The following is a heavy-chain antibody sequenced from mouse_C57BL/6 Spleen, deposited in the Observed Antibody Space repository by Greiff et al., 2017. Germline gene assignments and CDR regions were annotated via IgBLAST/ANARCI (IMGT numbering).Heavy chain of an antibody. CDR1: GYSITSGYD. CDR3: ARAGNYFDY. J-gene: IGHJ2*01. CDR2: ISYRGST. Sequence: EVHLVESGPGMVKPSQSLSLTCTVTGYSITSGYDWHWIRHFPGNKLEWMGYISYRGSTNYNPSLKSRISITHDTSKNHFFLKLNSVTTEDTATYYCARAGNYFDYWGQGTTLTVSS. V-gene: IGHV3-1*01.